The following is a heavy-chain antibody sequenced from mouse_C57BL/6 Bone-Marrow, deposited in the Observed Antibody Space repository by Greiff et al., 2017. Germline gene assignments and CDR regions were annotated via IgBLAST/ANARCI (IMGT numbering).Heavy chain of an antibody. CDR3: ARHWFAY. CDR1: GYTFTSYW. J-gene: IGHJ3*01. CDR2: IDPSDSYT. Sequence: QVQLQQPGAELVMPGASVKLSCKASGYTFTSYWMHWVKQRPGQGLEWIGEIDPSDSYTNYNQKFKGKSTLTVDKSSSTAYMQLSSLTSEASAVYYCARHWFAYWGQGTLVTVSA. V-gene: IGHV1-69*01.